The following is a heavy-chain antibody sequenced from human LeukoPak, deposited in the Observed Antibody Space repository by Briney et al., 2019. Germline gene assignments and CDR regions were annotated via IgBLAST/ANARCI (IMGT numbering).Heavy chain of an antibody. CDR3: AIGGDSTTSCYRCFNY. J-gene: IGHJ4*02. V-gene: IGHV5-51*01. D-gene: IGHD2-2*02. CDR2: IYPDDSDT. Sequence: GESLKISCKGFGYNFRNYWIGWVRQMPGKGLEWMGIIYPDDSDTRYSPSFQGQVTISADKSISTAYLQWSSLKASDTAIYYCAIGGDSTTSCYRCFNYWGQGTLVTVSS. CDR1: GYNFRNYW.